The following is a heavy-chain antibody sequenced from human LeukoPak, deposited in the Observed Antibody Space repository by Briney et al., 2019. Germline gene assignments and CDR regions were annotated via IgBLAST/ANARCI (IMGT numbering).Heavy chain of an antibody. Sequence: SETLSLTCAVSGYSISIGYYWGWIRQPPGKGLEWIGSIYHSGSTYYNPSLKSRVTISLDTSKNQFPLKLSSVTAADTAVYFCARRASCSAGCAFDIWGQGTMVTVPS. CDR2: IYHSGST. D-gene: IGHD2-2*01. V-gene: IGHV4-38-2*01. J-gene: IGHJ3*02. CDR1: GYSISIGYY. CDR3: ARRASCSAGCAFDI.